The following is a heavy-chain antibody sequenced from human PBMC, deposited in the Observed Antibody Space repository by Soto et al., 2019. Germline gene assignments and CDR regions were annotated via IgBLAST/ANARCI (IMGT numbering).Heavy chain of an antibody. V-gene: IGHV3-23*01. Sequence: GGSLRLSCAAAGFAFRTYAMNWVRQAPGKGLEWVSTISDSGGSTYYADSVKGRFTISRDNSKNTLYLELNSLRAEDTAVYYCAKRHYYGSGSPDYWGQGTLVTVSS. CDR2: ISDSGGST. J-gene: IGHJ4*02. CDR3: AKRHYYGSGSPDY. D-gene: IGHD3-10*01. CDR1: GFAFRTYA.